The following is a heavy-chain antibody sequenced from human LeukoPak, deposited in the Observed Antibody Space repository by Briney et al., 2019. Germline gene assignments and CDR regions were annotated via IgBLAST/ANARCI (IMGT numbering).Heavy chain of an antibody. J-gene: IGHJ4*02. CDR3: ARDRVTVATPYFDS. CDR1: GYTFTGYY. CDR2: INLNSGDT. Sequence: GASVKVSCKASGYTFTGYYIHWVRQAPGQGLDWMGWINLNSGDTDYAQKFQGRVTMTRDTSISTAYMELNSLSSDDTAVYYCARDRVTVATPYFDSWGQGTLVTVSS. D-gene: IGHD4-23*01. V-gene: IGHV1-2*02.